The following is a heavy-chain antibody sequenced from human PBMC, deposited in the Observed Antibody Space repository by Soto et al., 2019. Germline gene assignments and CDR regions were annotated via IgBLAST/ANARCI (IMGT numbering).Heavy chain of an antibody. D-gene: IGHD3-3*01. J-gene: IGHJ6*03. CDR1: GFPFSSYG. CDR2: IWYDGSNK. CDR3: ARGPGEGITIFGVVTGYYYYMDV. V-gene: IGHV3-33*01. Sequence: GGSLRLSCAASGFPFSSYGMHWVRQAPGKGLEWVAVIWYDGSNKYYADSVKGRFTISRDNSKNTLYLQMNSLRAEDTAVYYSARGPGEGITIFGVVTGYYYYMDVWGKGTTVTVSS.